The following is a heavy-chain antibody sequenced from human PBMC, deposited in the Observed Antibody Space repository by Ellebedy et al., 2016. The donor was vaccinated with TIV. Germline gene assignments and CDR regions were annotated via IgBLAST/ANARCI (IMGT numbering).Heavy chain of an antibody. CDR2: IWSDGSNK. CDR1: GFSFSSYG. V-gene: IGHV3-33*01. D-gene: IGHD3-3*01. J-gene: IGHJ4*02. CDR3: AGGLGLLYGGSPLDY. Sequence: GESLKISCAASGFSFSSYGMHWVRQAPGKGLEWVAVIWSDGSNKYSADSVKGRFTISRDNSKNTVYLQMNSLRAEDTPVYYCAGGLGLLYGGSPLDYWGQGTLVTVSS.